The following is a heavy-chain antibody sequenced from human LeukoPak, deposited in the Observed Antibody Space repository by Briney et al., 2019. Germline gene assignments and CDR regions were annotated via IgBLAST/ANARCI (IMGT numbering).Heavy chain of an antibody. CDR2: IIPILGIA. J-gene: IGHJ6*02. Sequence: ASVKVSCKASGGTFSSYAISWVRQAPGQGLEWMGRIIPILGIANYAQKFQGRVTITADKSTSTAYMELSSLRSEDTAVYYCASRAAAISYYYYYYGMDVWGQGTTVTVSS. V-gene: IGHV1-69*04. CDR1: GGTFSSYA. D-gene: IGHD6-13*01. CDR3: ASRAAAISYYYYYYGMDV.